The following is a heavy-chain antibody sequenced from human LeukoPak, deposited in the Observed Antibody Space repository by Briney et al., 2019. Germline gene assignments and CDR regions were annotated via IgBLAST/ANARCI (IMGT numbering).Heavy chain of an antibody. J-gene: IGHJ6*02. CDR3: ARGRRGVVPAAITYYGMDV. Sequence: SETLSLTCAVYGGSFRGYYWSWVRQPPGKGLEWVGEINHSRSTNYNPPLKSRVTISVDTSKNQFSLKLSSVTAADTAVYYCARGRRGVVPAAITYYGMDVWGQGTTVTVSS. D-gene: IGHD2-2*01. V-gene: IGHV4-34*01. CDR2: INHSRST. CDR1: GGSFRGYY.